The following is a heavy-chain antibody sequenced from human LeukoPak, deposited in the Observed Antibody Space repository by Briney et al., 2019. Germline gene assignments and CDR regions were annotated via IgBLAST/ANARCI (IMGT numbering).Heavy chain of an antibody. J-gene: IGHJ4*02. Sequence: ASVKVSCKASGYTFTSYGISWVRQAPGQGLEWMGWISAYNGNTNYAQKLQGRVTMTTDTSTGTAYMELRSLRSDDTAVYYCAREVQYYYDSSGYYWYYFDYWGQGTLVTVSS. CDR2: ISAYNGNT. CDR3: AREVQYYYDSSGYYWYYFDY. D-gene: IGHD3-22*01. CDR1: GYTFTSYG. V-gene: IGHV1-18*01.